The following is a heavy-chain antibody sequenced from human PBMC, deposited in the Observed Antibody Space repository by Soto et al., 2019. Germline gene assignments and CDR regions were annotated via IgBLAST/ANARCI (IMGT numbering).Heavy chain of an antibody. V-gene: IGHV3-13*01. D-gene: IGHD4-17*01. CDR1: GFTFSSYD. J-gene: IGHJ6*02. CDR2: IGTAGDT. Sequence: QPGGSLRLSCAASGFTFSSYDMHWVRQATGKGLEWVSTIGTAGDTYYPDSVKGRFTISRENAKNSLHLQLKSLRAGDTAVYYCARDLRGYGANGFYYNGMDVWGQGTTVTVSS. CDR3: ARDLRGYGANGFYYNGMDV.